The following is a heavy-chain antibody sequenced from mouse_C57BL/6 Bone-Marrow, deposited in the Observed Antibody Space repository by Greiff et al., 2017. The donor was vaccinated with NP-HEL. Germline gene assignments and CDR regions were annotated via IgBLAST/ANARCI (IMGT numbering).Heavy chain of an antibody. V-gene: IGHV1-26*01. CDR1: GYTFTDYY. Sequence: EVQLQQSGPELVKPGASVKISCKASGYTFTDYYMNWVKQSHGKSLEWIGDINPNNGGTSYNQKFKGKATLTVDKSSSTAYMELRSLTSEDSAVYYCARLAVTSPFAYWGQGTLVTVSA. CDR3: ARLAVTSPFAY. CDR2: INPNNGGT. J-gene: IGHJ3*01. D-gene: IGHD2-2*01.